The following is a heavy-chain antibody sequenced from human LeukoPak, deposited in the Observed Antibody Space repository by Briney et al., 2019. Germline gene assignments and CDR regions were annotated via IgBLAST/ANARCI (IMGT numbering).Heavy chain of an antibody. CDR2: IYSGGST. CDR3: AAGITIFGVVIPDAFDI. D-gene: IGHD3-3*01. Sequence: PGGSLRLSCAASGFTVSSNYMSWVRQAPGKGLEWVSVIYSGGSTYYADSVKGRFTISRDNSKNTLYLQLNSLRAEDTAVYYCAAGITIFGVVIPDAFDIWGQGTMVTVSS. V-gene: IGHV3-66*01. J-gene: IGHJ3*02. CDR1: GFTVSSNY.